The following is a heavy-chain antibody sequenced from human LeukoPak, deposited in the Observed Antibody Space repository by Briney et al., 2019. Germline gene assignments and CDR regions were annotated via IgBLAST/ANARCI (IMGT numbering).Heavy chain of an antibody. CDR1: GFTFSSYA. CDR2: ISYDGSNK. CDR3: ARNYYYDSSGYYWEFDY. Sequence: GGSLRLSCAASGFTFSSYAMHWVRQAPGKGLEWVAVISYDGSNKYYADSVKGRFTISRDNSKNTLYLQMNSLRAEDTAVYYCARNYYYDSSGYYWEFDYWGQGTLVPVSS. J-gene: IGHJ4*02. D-gene: IGHD3-22*01. V-gene: IGHV3-30-3*01.